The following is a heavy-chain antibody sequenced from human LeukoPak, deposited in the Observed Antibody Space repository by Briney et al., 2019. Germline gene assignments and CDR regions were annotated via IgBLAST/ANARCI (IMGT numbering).Heavy chain of an antibody. Sequence: GGSLRLSCAASGFTFSSYALSWVRQAPGKGLEWVSGVSYARSTTYYADSVKGRFTISRDDSQNILYLQMNGLRAEDTAVYFCAKAFREFGTSSSYSSFDTWGQGTMVTVSS. V-gene: IGHV3-23*03. J-gene: IGHJ3*02. CDR3: AKAFREFGTSSSYSSFDT. D-gene: IGHD5-18*01. CDR1: GFTFSSYA. CDR2: VSYARSTT.